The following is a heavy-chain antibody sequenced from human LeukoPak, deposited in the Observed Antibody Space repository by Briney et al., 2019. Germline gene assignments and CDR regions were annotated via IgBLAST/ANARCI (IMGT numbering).Heavy chain of an antibody. J-gene: IGHJ6*02. V-gene: IGHV3-33*01. CDR3: ARDLSGEQWLVLNYYYYYGMDV. Sequence: SCKASGYSFTSYGMHWVRQAPGKGLEWVAVIWYDGSNKYYADSVKGRFTISRDNSKNTLYLQMNSLGAEDTAVYYCARDLSGEQWLVLNYYYYYGMDVWGQGTTVTVSS. CDR1: GYSFTSYG. CDR2: IWYDGSNK. D-gene: IGHD6-19*01.